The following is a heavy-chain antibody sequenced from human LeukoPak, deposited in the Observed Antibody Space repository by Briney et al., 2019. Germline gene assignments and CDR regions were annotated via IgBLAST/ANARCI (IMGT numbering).Heavy chain of an antibody. CDR2: VFYSGIT. CDR3: ARHGRGYNYVD. V-gene: IGHV4-59*01. D-gene: IGHD5-24*01. CDR1: GGSISTYY. Sequence: PSETLSLTCTVSGGSISTYYWSWIRQPPGKGLEWIGYVFYSGITNYNPSLRGRVTISADTSRNQFSLNLTSVTAADTAVYYCARHGRGYNYVDWGQGTLVTVSS. J-gene: IGHJ4*02.